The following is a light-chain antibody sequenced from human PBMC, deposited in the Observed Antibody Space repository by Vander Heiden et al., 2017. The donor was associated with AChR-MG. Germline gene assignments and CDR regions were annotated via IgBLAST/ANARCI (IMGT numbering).Light chain of an antibody. CDR2: GAS. CDR3: QQDCSSPYT. J-gene: IGKJ2*01. V-gene: IGKV3-20*01. Sequence: EIVLTQSPGTLSLSPGERATLSCRASQSVSSSYLAWCQQKPGQAPRLLMYGASSRATGIPDRFSGSGSGTDFTLTISGLEPEDFAVYYCQQDCSSPYTFRQGTKLGI. CDR1: QSVSSSY.